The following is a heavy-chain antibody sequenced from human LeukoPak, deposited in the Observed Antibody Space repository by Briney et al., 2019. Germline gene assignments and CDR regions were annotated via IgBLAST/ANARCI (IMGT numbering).Heavy chain of an antibody. Sequence: GGSLSLSCAASGLPFSSYWMHWVRQAPGKGLVWVSRINTDGSSTSYADSVKGRFTISRDNAKNTLYLQMNSLRAEDTAVYYCARDVRPDGLFWFDYWGQGTLVTVSS. CDR3: ARDVRPDGLFWFDY. D-gene: IGHD3-22*01. CDR2: INTDGSST. CDR1: GLPFSSYW. V-gene: IGHV3-74*01. J-gene: IGHJ4*02.